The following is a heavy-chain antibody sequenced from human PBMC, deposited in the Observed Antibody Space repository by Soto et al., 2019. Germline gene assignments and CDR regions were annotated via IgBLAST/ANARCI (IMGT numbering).Heavy chain of an antibody. CDR1: GFTFSSYA. V-gene: IGHV3-30-3*01. CDR3: ARDMVRITIFGVVIPYYYYYGMDV. CDR2: ISYDGSNK. Sequence: GGSLRLSCAASGFTFSSYAMHWVRQAPGKGLEWVAVISYDGSNKYYADSVKGRFTISRDNSKNTLYLQMNSLRAEDTAVYYCARDMVRITIFGVVIPYYYYYGMDVWGQGTTVTVSS. J-gene: IGHJ6*02. D-gene: IGHD3-3*01.